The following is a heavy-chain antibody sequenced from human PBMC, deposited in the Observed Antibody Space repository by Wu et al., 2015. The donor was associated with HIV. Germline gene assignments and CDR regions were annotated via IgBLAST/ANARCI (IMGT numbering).Heavy chain of an antibody. Sequence: QVQLVQSGAEVKKPGSSVKVSCKASGGTFSSYAISWVRQAPGQGLEWMGGIIPIFGTANYAQKFQGRVTITTDESTSTAYMELSSLRSEDTAVYYCARDGCRFGHGSYCFDYWGQGNAGHRLL. V-gene: IGHV1-69*05. CDR3: ARDGCRFGHGSYCFDY. D-gene: IGHD1-26*01. CDR1: GGTFSSYA. J-gene: IGHJ4*02. CDR2: IIPIFGTA.